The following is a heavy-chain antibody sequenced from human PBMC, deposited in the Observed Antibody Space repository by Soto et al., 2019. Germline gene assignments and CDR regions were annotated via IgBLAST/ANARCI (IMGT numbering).Heavy chain of an antibody. D-gene: IGHD2-15*01. Sequence: EVQLLESGGGFVQPGGSLRLSCGASGFTFSDYTMNWVRQAPGKGLEWVSTSSGSGGNTYYADSVKGRFTISRDNSKTTRYLQMNSLSAEDTAVYYCAARGSGGKCRGCYFDYWGQGTLVTVSS. J-gene: IGHJ4*02. V-gene: IGHV3-23*01. CDR1: GFTFSDYT. CDR2: SSGSGGNT. CDR3: AARGSGGKCRGCYFDY.